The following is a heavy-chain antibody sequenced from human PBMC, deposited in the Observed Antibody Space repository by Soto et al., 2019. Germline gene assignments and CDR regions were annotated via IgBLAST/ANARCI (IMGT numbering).Heavy chain of an antibody. J-gene: IGHJ4*02. V-gene: IGHV5-51*01. Sequence: GAALKISCQVSGCSFTSYWIGCVRQMHGKGLEYMGVIWPRDSDTRYSPSFQGQVTISVDKSINTAYLQWNRLQAADTAMYYCVRDPNGSYYWDYWGQGTLVTVSS. CDR1: GCSFTSYW. D-gene: IGHD3-10*01. CDR2: IWPRDSDT. CDR3: VRDPNGSYYWDY.